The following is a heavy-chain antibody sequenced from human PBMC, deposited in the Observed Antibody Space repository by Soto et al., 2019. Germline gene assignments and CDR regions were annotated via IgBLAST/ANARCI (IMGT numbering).Heavy chain of an antibody. D-gene: IGHD6-13*01. CDR3: ARDTGRASADL. CDR1: GFTFSYYE. Sequence: EVQLAESGGDLVQPGGSLRLSCIGSGFTFSYYEMNWVRQAPGKGLERVAFISHTDRLTHYPDSVRGRFTISRDNAKNSLYLHMTSLRVEGTAVYYCARDTGRASADLWGQGTLVTVSS. J-gene: IGHJ5*02. V-gene: IGHV3-48*03. CDR2: ISHTDRLT.